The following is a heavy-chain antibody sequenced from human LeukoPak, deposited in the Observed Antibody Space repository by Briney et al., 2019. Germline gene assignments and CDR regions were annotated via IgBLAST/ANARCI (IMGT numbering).Heavy chain of an antibody. CDR3: ARLYITMSLDGGYFDY. CDR1: GGTFSSYA. V-gene: IGHV1-69*13. Sequence: SVKVSCKASGGTFSSYAISWVRQAPGQGLEWMGGIIPIFGTANYAQKFQGRVTITADESTSTAYMELSSLRSEDTAVYYCARLYITMSLDGGYFDYWGQGTLVTVSS. CDR2: IIPIFGTA. J-gene: IGHJ4*02. D-gene: IGHD3-22*01.